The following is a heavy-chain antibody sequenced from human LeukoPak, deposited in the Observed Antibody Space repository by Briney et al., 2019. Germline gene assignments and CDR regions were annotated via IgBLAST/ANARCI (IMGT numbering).Heavy chain of an antibody. D-gene: IGHD6-19*01. CDR3: ARDLRITVAGTNYYYYGMDV. V-gene: IGHV3-7*03. CDR2: IKQDGSEK. Sequence: GGSLRLSCAASGFTFSSYWMSWVRQAPGKGLEWVANIKQDGSEKYYVNSVKGRFTISRDNAKNSLYLQMNSLRAEDTAVYYCARDLRITVAGTNYYYYGMDVWGQGTTVTVSS. CDR1: GFTFSSYW. J-gene: IGHJ6*02.